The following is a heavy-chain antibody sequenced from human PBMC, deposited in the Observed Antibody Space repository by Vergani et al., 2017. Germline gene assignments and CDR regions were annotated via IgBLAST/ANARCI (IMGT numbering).Heavy chain of an antibody. CDR2: IYYSGST. Sequence: QVQLQESGPGLVKPSETLSLTCTVSGGSISSYYWSWIRQPPGKGLEWIGYIYYSGSTNYNPSLKSRVTISVDTSKNQFSLKLSSVTAADTAVYYCSREGRGAVTTGYDYWGQGTLVTVYS. V-gene: IGHV4-59*01. J-gene: IGHJ4*02. D-gene: IGHD4-17*01. CDR3: SREGRGAVTTGYDY. CDR1: GGSISSYY.